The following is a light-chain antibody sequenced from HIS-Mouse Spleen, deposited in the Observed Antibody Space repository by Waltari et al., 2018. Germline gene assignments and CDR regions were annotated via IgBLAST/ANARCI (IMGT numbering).Light chain of an antibody. CDR2: DVS. CDR3: SSYTSSSTWV. J-gene: IGLJ3*02. CDR1: SSDVGGYNY. Sequence: QSALTQPASVSGSPGQSITISCTGPSSDVGGYNYVSWYQQHPGKPPKLMIYDVSNRPSGVSNRFSGSKSGNTASLTISGLQAEDEADYYCSSYTSSSTWVFGGGTKLTVL. V-gene: IGLV2-14*03.